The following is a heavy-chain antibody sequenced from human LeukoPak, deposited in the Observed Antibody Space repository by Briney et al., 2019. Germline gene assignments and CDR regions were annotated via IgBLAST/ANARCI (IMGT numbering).Heavy chain of an antibody. V-gene: IGHV1-46*01. Sequence: ASVNVSCKASGYTFTSYYMHWVRQPPGQGLEWMGIINPSGGSTSYPQKFQGIVTMTRDTSTSTVYMELSSLRSEDTAVYYCARASMIVALDVWGQGTTVTVSS. D-gene: IGHD3-22*01. CDR2: INPSGGST. CDR1: GYTFTSYY. CDR3: ARASMIVALDV. J-gene: IGHJ6*02.